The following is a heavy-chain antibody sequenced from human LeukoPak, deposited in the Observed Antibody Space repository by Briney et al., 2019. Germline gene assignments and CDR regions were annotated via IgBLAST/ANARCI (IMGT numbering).Heavy chain of an antibody. CDR2: ISDSDGST. J-gene: IGHJ4*02. CDR3: AKDLLFDWLTGFDY. CDR1: GGSISSYY. Sequence: PSETLSLTCTVSGGSISSYYWSWVRQAPGKGLEWVSAISDSDGSTYYADSVKGRFTISRDNSKNTLYLQMVSLRAEDTAVYYCAKDLLFDWLTGFDYWGQGTLVTVSS. D-gene: IGHD3-9*01. V-gene: IGHV3-23*01.